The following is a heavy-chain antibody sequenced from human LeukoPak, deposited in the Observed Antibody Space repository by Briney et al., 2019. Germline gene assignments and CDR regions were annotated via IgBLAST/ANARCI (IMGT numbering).Heavy chain of an antibody. Sequence: PSETLSLTCAASGGSFSGYYWSWIRQPPGKGLEWIGEINHSGSPNYNPSLKSRLTVSEDMSTRQVSLKLSSVTAADTAVYYCARISPIAAAGTPYFDSWGQGTLVTVSS. D-gene: IGHD6-13*01. CDR3: ARISPIAAAGTPYFDS. V-gene: IGHV4-34*01. J-gene: IGHJ4*02. CDR2: INHSGSP. CDR1: GGSFSGYY.